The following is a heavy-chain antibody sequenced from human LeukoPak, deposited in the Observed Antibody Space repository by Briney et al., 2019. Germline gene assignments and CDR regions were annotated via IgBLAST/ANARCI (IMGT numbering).Heavy chain of an antibody. J-gene: IGHJ4*02. CDR1: GFTFSSYR. Sequence: GGSLRLSCAASGFTFSSYRMNWVRQAPGKGLEWVSYISSSSSTIYYADSVKGRFTISRDNAKNSLYLQMNSLRAEDTAVYYCARVHSSGWYALDYWGQGTLVTVSS. CDR3: ARVHSSGWYALDY. V-gene: IGHV3-48*01. D-gene: IGHD6-19*01. CDR2: ISSSSSTI.